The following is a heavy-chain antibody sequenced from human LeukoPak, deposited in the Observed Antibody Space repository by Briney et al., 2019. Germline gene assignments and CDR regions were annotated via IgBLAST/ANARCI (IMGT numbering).Heavy chain of an antibody. CDR1: GGSISSSSYY. CDR2: IYYSGST. J-gene: IGHJ4*02. CDR3: ARQGSGNYLSPVNC. V-gene: IGHV4-39*01. Sequence: PSETLSLTCTVSGGSISSSSYYWGWIRQPPGKGLEWIGTIYYSGSTYYNPSLKSRVTISVDTSKNQFSLKLSSVTAAGTAVYYCARQGSGNYLSPVNCWGQGTLVTVSS. D-gene: IGHD1-26*01.